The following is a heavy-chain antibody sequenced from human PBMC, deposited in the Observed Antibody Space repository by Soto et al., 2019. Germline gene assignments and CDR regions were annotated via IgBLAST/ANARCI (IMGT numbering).Heavy chain of an antibody. J-gene: IGHJ4*02. D-gene: IGHD3-22*01. CDR1: GGSIGSYH. V-gene: IGHV4-59*08. CDR2: IYYSGST. Sequence: SETLSLTCTVSGGSIGSYHWSWIRQPPGKGLEWIGYIYYSGSTNYNPSLKSRVTISVDTSKNQFSLKLSSVTAADTAVDYCMRRSGWKDFDYWGQGTLVTVSS. CDR3: MRRSGWKDFDY.